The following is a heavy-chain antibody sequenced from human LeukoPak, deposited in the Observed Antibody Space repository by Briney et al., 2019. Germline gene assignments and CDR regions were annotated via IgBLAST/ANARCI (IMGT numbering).Heavy chain of an antibody. CDR2: IWYDGSEK. CDR3: ARDKPTRHNAFDI. J-gene: IGHJ3*02. Sequence: PGGSLRLSCEASGFTFNTYGMHWVRQAPGKGLEWVAVIWYDGSEKYYVDSVKGRFTISRDNSKNTLYLQMDNLRVEDTAVYYCARDKPTRHNAFDIWGQGTTVIVSP. CDR1: GFTFNTYG. V-gene: IGHV3-33*01.